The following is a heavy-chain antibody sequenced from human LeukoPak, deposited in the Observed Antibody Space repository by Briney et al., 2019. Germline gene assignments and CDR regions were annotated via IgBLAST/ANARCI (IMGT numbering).Heavy chain of an antibody. Sequence: SSETLSLTCTVSGGSISSYYWNWIRQPAGKGLEWIGRMYVSGNTNYNPSPKSRVTMSLDTSTNQFSLQLSSVTAADTAVYYCARERSTTINTYYFDSWGQGTLVTVSS. CDR1: GGSISSYY. CDR2: MYVSGNT. CDR3: ARERSTTINTYYFDS. D-gene: IGHD4-11*01. J-gene: IGHJ4*02. V-gene: IGHV4-4*07.